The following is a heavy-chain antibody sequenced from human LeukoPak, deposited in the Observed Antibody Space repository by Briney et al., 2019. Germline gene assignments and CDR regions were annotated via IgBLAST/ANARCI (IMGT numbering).Heavy chain of an antibody. J-gene: IGHJ1*01. D-gene: IGHD3-16*01. V-gene: IGHV1-18*01. CDR1: GYTFTSYG. CDR2: ISAYNGNT. CDR3: ARVSRGTRAEYFQH. Sequence: GASVNLSCKASGYTFTSYGISWVRQAPGQGLEWMGWISAYNGNTNYAQKLQGRVTMTTDTSTSTAYMELRSLRSDDPAVYYCARVSRGTRAEYFQHWGQGTLVTVSS.